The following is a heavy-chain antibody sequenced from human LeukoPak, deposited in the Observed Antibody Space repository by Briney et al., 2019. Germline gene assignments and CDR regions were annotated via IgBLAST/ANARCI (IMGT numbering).Heavy chain of an antibody. CDR2: ISSSGSTI. CDR1: GFTFSSYE. D-gene: IGHD3-10*01. V-gene: IGHV3-48*03. CDR3: AKGCRRGWFGPVIYYYYYMDV. J-gene: IGHJ6*03. Sequence: GGSLRLSCAASGFTFSSYEMNWVRQAPGKGLEWVSYISSSGSTIYYADSVKGRFTISRDNAKNSLYLQMNSLRAEDTAVYYCAKGCRRGWFGPVIYYYYYMDVWGKGTTVTVSS.